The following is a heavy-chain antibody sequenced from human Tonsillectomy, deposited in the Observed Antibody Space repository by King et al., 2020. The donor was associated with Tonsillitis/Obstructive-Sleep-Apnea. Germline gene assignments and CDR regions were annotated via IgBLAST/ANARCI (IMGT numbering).Heavy chain of an antibody. V-gene: IGHV1-24*01. Sequence: VQLVQSGAEVKKPGASVKVSCTVSGYSLTELSIHWGRQAPGKGLGGMGGFDLEAGETFYAQGFQGRVTMTEDKSTDTVYMELSSLRSEDTAVYYCAAARRFNWNPDYWGQGTLVTVSS. J-gene: IGHJ4*02. CDR2: FDLEAGET. D-gene: IGHD1-20*01. CDR3: AAARRFNWNPDY. CDR1: GYSLTELS.